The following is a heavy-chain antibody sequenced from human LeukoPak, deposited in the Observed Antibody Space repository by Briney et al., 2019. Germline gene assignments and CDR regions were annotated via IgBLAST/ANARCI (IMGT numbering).Heavy chain of an antibody. D-gene: IGHD3-10*01. J-gene: IGHJ4*02. Sequence: PGGSLRLSCVASGFTFSNYWLTWVRQAPGKGLECVANIKQDGSEKYYVDSVKGRFTISRDNAKNSVYLQMNSLRVEDTAVYYCYYYGSGTPFDYWGQGTLVTVSS. CDR3: YYYGSGTPFDY. V-gene: IGHV3-7*01. CDR1: GFTFSNYW. CDR2: IKQDGSEK.